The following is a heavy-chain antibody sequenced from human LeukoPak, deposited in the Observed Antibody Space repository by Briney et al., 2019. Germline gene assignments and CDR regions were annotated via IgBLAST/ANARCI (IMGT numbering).Heavy chain of an antibody. CDR1: GFTVTSNY. CDR2: INQDGSEK. J-gene: IGHJ6*04. CDR3: ARYNYGSSAMDV. Sequence: PGGSLRLSCAASGFTVTSNYMSWVRQAPGKGLEWVANINQDGSEKYYVDSVKGRFIIFRDNAKNSVYLQMNSLRAEDTALYYCARYNYGSSAMDVWGTGTTVTVSS. V-gene: IGHV3-7*01. D-gene: IGHD3-10*01.